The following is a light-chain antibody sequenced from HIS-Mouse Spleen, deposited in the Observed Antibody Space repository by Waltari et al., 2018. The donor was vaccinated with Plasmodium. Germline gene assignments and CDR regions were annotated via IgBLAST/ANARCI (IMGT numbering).Light chain of an antibody. CDR2: EGT. Sequence: QSALTQPASVSGSPGQSITISCTGTSRDVGSYNLVSWYQQHPGKAPKLMIYEGTKRPSWVSNLFPGSRSGNTASLTISGLQAEDEADYYCCSYAGSSTFVVFGGGTKLTVL. V-gene: IGLV2-23*03. J-gene: IGLJ2*01. CDR3: CSYAGSSTFVV. CDR1: SRDVGSYNL.